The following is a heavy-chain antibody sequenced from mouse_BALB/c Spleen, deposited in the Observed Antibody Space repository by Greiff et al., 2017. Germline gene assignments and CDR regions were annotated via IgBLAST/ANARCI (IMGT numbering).Heavy chain of an antibody. CDR1: GFTFSNYW. J-gene: IGHJ4*01. CDR3: TSRGYAMDY. Sequence: EVQGVESGGGLVQPGGSMKLSCVASGFTFSNYWMNWVRQSPEKGLEWVAEIRLKSNNYATHYAESVKGRFTISRDDSKSSVYLQMNNLRAEDTGIYYCTSRGYAMDYWGQGTSVTVSS. CDR2: IRLKSNNYAT. V-gene: IGHV6-6*02.